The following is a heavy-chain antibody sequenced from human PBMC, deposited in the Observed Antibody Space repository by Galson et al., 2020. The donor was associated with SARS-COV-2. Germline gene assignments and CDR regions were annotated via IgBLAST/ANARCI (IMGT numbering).Heavy chain of an antibody. V-gene: IGHV4-34*01. J-gene: IGHJ4*02. CDR1: GGSFSGYY. Sequence: SETLSLTCAVYGGSFSGYYWSWIRQPPGKGLEWIGEINHSGSTNYNPSLKSRVTISVDTSKNQFSLKLSSVTAADTAVYYCASRHCSSTSCYFDYWGQGTLVTVSS. CDR3: ASRHCSSTSCYFDY. D-gene: IGHD2-2*01. CDR2: INHSGST.